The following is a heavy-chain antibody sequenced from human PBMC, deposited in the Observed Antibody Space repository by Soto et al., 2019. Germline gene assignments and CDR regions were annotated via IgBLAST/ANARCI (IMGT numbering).Heavy chain of an antibody. CDR1: GFVFTNFG. V-gene: IGHV3-74*01. CDR2: IDTSGHST. D-gene: IGHD6-13*01. Sequence: PGGSLRLSGEASGFVFTNFGIHWVRHVPWKGLVWVARIDTSGHSTNYAESVKGRFTISRDNAKNTVSLQMNSLRVEDTGVYYCAKDSWYFDLWSQRSQVTVSS. CDR3: AKDSWYFDL. J-gene: IGHJ4*02.